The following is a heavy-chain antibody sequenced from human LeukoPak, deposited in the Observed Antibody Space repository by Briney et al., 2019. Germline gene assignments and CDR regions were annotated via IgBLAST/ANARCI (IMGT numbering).Heavy chain of an antibody. CDR2: IRSSDNVI. CDR1: GFTFSSYT. V-gene: IGHV3-48*02. CDR3: VRDHKWGFDY. Sequence: GGSLRLSCAASGFTFSSYTMNWVRQAPGKGLEWVSYIRSSDNVISYGDSVKGRFTISKDNAKNSLYLQMNSLRDEDTAVYYCVRDHKWGFDYWGQGTLVTVSP. D-gene: IGHD1-26*01. J-gene: IGHJ4*02.